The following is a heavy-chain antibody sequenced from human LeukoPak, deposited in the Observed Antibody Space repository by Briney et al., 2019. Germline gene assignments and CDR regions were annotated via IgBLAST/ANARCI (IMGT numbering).Heavy chain of an antibody. CDR1: GFTFDDYD. CDR3: ATDPFCSSSTGCYFADWFDP. Sequence: PGGSLRLSCTASGFTFDDYDMSCVRQVPGKGRELGSGITGNVDKTGYADSVRGRFAISRDNTKKSLYLQMSSLRADDTALYYCATDPFCSSSTGCYFADWFDPWGPGTLVTVSS. CDR2: ITGNVDKT. J-gene: IGHJ5*02. D-gene: IGHD2-2*01. V-gene: IGHV3-20*04.